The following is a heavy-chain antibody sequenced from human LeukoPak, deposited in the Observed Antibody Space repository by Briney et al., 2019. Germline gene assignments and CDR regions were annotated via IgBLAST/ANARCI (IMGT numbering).Heavy chain of an antibody. CDR1: GGSISSSNW. CDR2: IYHSGST. CDR3: HCSNYYYGMDV. Sequence: SGTLSLTCAVSGGSISSSNWWCWVRQPPGKGLEWIGEIYHSGSTNYNPSLKSRVTISVDKSKNQFSLKLSSVTAADTAVYYCHCSNYYYGMDVWGKGTTVTVSS. V-gene: IGHV4-4*02. J-gene: IGHJ6*04. D-gene: IGHD2-2*01.